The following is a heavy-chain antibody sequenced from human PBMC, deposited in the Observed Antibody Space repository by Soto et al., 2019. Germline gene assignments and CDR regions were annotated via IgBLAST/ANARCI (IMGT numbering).Heavy chain of an antibody. CDR1: GFTFSSYA. CDR3: AKDLSGSYYEKQAFDY. J-gene: IGHJ4*02. Sequence: PGGSLRLSCAASGFTFSSYAMSWVRQAPGKGLEWVSAISGSGGSTYYADSVKGRFTISRDNSKNTLYLQMNSLRAEDTAVYYCAKDLSGSYYEKQAFDYWGQGTLVTVSS. CDR2: ISGSGGST. V-gene: IGHV3-23*01. D-gene: IGHD1-26*01.